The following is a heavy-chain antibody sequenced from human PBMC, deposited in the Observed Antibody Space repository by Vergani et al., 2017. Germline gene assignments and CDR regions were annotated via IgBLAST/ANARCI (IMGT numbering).Heavy chain of an antibody. CDR2: ISSSGSTI. Sequence: QVQLVESGGGLVKPGGSLRLSCAASGFTFSDYYMSWIRQAPRKGLEWVSYISSSGSTIYYADSVKGRFTISRDNAKNSLYLQRNSLTAEDTAVYYCARDLLPGTLLLLAYLVQGTLIAVSS. J-gene: IGHJ4*02. CDR1: GFTFSDYY. D-gene: IGHD1-7*01. V-gene: IGHV3-11*01. CDR3: ARDLLPGTLLLLAY.